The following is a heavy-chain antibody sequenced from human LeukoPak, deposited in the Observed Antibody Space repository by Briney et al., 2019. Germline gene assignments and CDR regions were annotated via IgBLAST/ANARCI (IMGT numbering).Heavy chain of an antibody. CDR2: ITSGVGIT. J-gene: IGHJ4*02. CDR1: GFTFSSFW. D-gene: IGHD3-10*01. Sequence: GGSLRLSCAASGFTFSSFWMHWVRQAPGKGLVWVSLITSGVGITYCADSVKGRFTISRDNSKNTLYLQMNSLRAEDTAVYYCAKGDYYDFDYWGQGTLVTVSS. CDR3: AKGDYYDFDY. V-gene: IGHV3-23*01.